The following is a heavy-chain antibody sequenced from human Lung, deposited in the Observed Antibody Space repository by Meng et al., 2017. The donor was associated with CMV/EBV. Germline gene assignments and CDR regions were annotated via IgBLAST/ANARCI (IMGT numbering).Heavy chain of an antibody. CDR1: GGTFSRYG. CDR2: IIPIFGTA. CDR3: ARDVSGDDHYYNYAMDV. D-gene: IGHD5-12*01. V-gene: IGHV1-69*05. Sequence: SXXVSXKASGGTFSRYGFSWVRQAPGQGLEWMGGIIPIFGTANSAQKFQGRVTITTDESTSTACMELSSLRFEDTAVYYCARDVSGDDHYYNYAMDVWGQGTXVTVAS. J-gene: IGHJ6*02.